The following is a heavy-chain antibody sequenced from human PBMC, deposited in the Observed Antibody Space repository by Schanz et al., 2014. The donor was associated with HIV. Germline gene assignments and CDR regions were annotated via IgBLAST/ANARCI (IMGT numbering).Heavy chain of an antibody. CDR1: GGTFSIYA. CDR3: ARDGTELGYNWFDP. V-gene: IGHV1-18*01. CDR2: ISAYNGNT. D-gene: IGHD7-27*01. J-gene: IGHJ5*02. Sequence: QVPLVQSGAEVKKPGSSVKVSCKASGGTFSIYAISWVRQAPGQGLEWMGWISAYNGNTKYAQKLQGRLTMTTDTSTSTAYMELRSLRSDDTAVYYCARDGTELGYNWFDPWGQGTLVTVSS.